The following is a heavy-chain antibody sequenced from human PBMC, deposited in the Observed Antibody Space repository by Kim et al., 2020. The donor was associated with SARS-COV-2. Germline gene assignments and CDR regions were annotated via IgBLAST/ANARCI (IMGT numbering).Heavy chain of an antibody. Sequence: GESLKISCKGSGYSFTSYWISWVRQMPGKGLEWMGRIDPSDSYTNYSPSFQGHVTISADKSISTAYLQWSSLKASDTAMYYCASSVVAADYYGMDVWGQGTTVTVSS. CDR1: GYSFTSYW. V-gene: IGHV5-10-1*01. D-gene: IGHD2-15*01. CDR3: ASSVVAADYYGMDV. CDR2: IDPSDSYT. J-gene: IGHJ6*02.